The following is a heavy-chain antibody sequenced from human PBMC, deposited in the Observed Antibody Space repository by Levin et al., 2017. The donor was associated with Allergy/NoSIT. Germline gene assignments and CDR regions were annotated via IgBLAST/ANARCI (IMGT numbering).Heavy chain of an antibody. V-gene: IGHV3-30*04. J-gene: IGHJ4*02. CDR2: ISYDGSNK. CDR1: GFTFSSYA. Sequence: SCAASGFTFSSYAMHWVRQAPGKGLEWVAVISYDGSNKYYADSVKGRFTISRDNSKNTLYLQMNSLRAEDTAVYYCARTGSLYGDYYYDSSGYQAPFDYWGQGTLVTVSS. CDR3: ARTGSLYGDYYYDSSGYQAPFDY. D-gene: IGHD3-22*01.